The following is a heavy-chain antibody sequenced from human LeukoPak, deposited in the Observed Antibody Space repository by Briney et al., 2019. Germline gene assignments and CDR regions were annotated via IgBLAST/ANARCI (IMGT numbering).Heavy chain of an antibody. CDR2: INHSGST. V-gene: IGHV4-34*01. CDR1: GGSFSGYY. D-gene: IGHD3-16*01. CDR3: ARKVDDSPPAP. Sequence: PSETLSLTCAVYGGSFSGYYWSWLRQPPGKGLEWIGEINHSGSTNYNPSLKSRVTISVDTSKNQFSLKLSSVTAADTAVYYCARKVDDSPPAPWGQGTLVTVSS. J-gene: IGHJ5*02.